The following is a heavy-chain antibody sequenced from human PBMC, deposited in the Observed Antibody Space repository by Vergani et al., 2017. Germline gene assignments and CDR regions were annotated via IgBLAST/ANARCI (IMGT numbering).Heavy chain of an antibody. Sequence: EVQLVQSGAEVKKPGESLKISCKGSGYSFTSYWIGWVRQMPGKGLEWMGIIYPGDSDTRYSPSFQGQVTISADNSISTAYLQWSSLKASDTAMYYCARHILGNDYGDYSWFDPWGQGTLVTVSS. CDR3: ARHILGNDYGDYSWFDP. D-gene: IGHD4-17*01. CDR1: GYSFTSYW. J-gene: IGHJ5*02. V-gene: IGHV5-51*01. CDR2: IYPGDSDT.